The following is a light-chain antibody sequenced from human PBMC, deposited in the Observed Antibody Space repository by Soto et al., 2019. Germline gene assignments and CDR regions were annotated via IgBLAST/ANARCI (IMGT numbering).Light chain of an antibody. CDR1: QSISNY. Sequence: DIQMTQSPSSLSPSVGDRVTITCRASQSISNYLNWYQQKPGKAPKLLIYAASSLQSGVPSRFSGSGSVTDFTLTISSLQPEDFATYYCQQSSSTPWTFGQGTKMEIK. CDR2: AAS. V-gene: IGKV1-39*01. CDR3: QQSSSTPWT. J-gene: IGKJ1*01.